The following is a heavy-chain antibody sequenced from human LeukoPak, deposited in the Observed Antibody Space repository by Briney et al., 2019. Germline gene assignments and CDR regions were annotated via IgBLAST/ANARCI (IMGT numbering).Heavy chain of an antibody. D-gene: IGHD2-8*02. CDR2: IFPSGGEI. Sequence: HSGGSLRLSCVASGFTFSTFAMIWVRQPPGKGLEWVSSIFPSGGEIHYADSVRGRFTISRDNSKSTLSLQMNSLRVEDTAIYYCATYRQVLLPFESWGQGTLVTVSS. CDR3: ATYRQVLLPFES. CDR1: GFTFSTFA. J-gene: IGHJ4*02. V-gene: IGHV3-23*01.